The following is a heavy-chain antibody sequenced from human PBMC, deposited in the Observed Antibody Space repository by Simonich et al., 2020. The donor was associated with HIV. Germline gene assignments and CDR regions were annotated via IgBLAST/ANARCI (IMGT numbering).Heavy chain of an antibody. V-gene: IGHV4-34*01. CDR3: ARGFYQRLYYFDY. J-gene: IGHJ4*02. Sequence: QVQLQQWGAGLLKPSETLSLTCAVYGGSFRGNYWSWIRQPPGKGLEWIGEINHRGSTNYNPSLKSRVTISVDTSKNQFSLKLSSVTAADTAVYYCARGFYQRLYYFDYWGQGTLVTVSS. CDR2: INHRGST. D-gene: IGHD2-2*01. CDR1: GGSFRGNY.